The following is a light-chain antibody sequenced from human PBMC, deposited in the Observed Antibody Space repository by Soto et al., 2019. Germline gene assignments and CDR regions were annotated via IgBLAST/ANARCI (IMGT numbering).Light chain of an antibody. CDR1: QSISTW. CDR2: AAS. J-gene: IGKJ5*01. CDR3: RQGDSCPIT. V-gene: IGKV1-12*01. Sequence: DIQMTQSPSSVSASVGDTVTITCRASQSISTWLAWYQQKPGTVPKLLIYAASSLQSGVPSRFSGRGAGTEFTLPITSLQPEDFGTYYCRQGDSCPITFGQGTRLDIK.